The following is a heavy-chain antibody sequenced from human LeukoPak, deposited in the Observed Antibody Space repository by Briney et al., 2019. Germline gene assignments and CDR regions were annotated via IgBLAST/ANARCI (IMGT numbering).Heavy chain of an antibody. CDR2: IYYSGST. CDR3: ARDSPAAAFDI. V-gene: IGHV4-31*03. D-gene: IGHD2-15*01. Sequence: SQTLSLTCTVSGGSISSGGYYWSWIRQHPGKGLEWIGYIYYSGSTYYDPSLKSRVTISVDTSKNQFSLKLSSVTAADTAVYYCARDSPAAAFDIWGQGTMVTVSS. CDR1: GGSISSGGYY. J-gene: IGHJ3*02.